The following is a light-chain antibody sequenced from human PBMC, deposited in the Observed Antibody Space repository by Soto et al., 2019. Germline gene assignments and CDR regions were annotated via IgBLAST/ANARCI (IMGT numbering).Light chain of an antibody. V-gene: IGKV1-39*01. CDR1: QSTRSR. CDR3: QQSYNVPRT. J-gene: IGKJ4*01. CDR2: AAS. Sequence: DIQMTQSPSSLSASVGDTVTITCRASQSTRSRLNWYQQKPGKAPNLLIYAASSSQSGVPSRFTGSGSGTDFTLTISSLQPEDFATYFCQQSYNVPRTFGGGTKVDNK.